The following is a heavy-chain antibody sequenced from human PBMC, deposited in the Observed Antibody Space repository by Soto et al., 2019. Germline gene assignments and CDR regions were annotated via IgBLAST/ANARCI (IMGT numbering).Heavy chain of an antibody. D-gene: IGHD5-12*01. V-gene: IGHV3-7*01. CDR2: IKEDGGEE. Sequence: EVQLVESGGGLVQPGGSLRLSCAASGFTFRSYWMSWVRQAPGKGLEWVANIKEDGGEEDYVDSVKGRFTISRDNSKISLYLQMNSLRGENTAVYYCVKLRVGYDFDYWGQGIQVTVSS. J-gene: IGHJ4*02. CDR1: GFTFRSYW. CDR3: VKLRVGYDFDY.